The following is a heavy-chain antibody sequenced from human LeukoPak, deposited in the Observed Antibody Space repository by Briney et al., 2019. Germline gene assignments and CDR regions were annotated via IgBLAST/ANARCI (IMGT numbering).Heavy chain of an antibody. Sequence: ASAKVSCKASGYTFTSYGISWVRQAPGQGLEWMGWISAYNGNTNYAQKLQGRVTMTTDTSTSTAYMELRSLRSDDTAVYYCARVGRYCSSTSCLYFDYWGQGTLVTVSS. J-gene: IGHJ4*02. CDR1: GYTFTSYG. V-gene: IGHV1-18*01. D-gene: IGHD2-2*01. CDR3: ARVGRYCSSTSCLYFDY. CDR2: ISAYNGNT.